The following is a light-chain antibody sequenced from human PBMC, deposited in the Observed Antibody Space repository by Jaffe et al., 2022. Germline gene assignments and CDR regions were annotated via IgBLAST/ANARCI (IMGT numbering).Light chain of an antibody. CDR3: QQYYSTPLWT. V-gene: IGKV1-NL1*01. Sequence: DIQMTQSPSSLSASVGDRVTITCRASQGISNSLAWYQQKPGKAPKLLLYAASRLESGVPSRFSGSGSGTDYTLTISSLQPEDFATYYCQQYYSTPLWTFGQGTKVEIK. CDR2: AAS. J-gene: IGKJ1*01. CDR1: QGISNS.